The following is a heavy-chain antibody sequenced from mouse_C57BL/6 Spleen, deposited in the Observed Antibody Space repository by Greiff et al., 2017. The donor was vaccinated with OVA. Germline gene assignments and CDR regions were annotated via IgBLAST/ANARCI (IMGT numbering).Heavy chain of an antibody. CDR2: IDPSDSYT. J-gene: IGHJ3*01. CDR1: GYTFTSYW. Sequence: QVQLQQPGAELVRPGTSVKLSCKASGYTFTSYWMHWVKQRPGQGLEWIGVIDPSDSYTNYNQKFKGKATLTVDTSSSTAYMQLSSLTSEDSAVYYCARGGTTVVDAWFAYWGQGTLVTVSA. D-gene: IGHD1-1*01. V-gene: IGHV1-59*01. CDR3: ARGGTTVVDAWFAY.